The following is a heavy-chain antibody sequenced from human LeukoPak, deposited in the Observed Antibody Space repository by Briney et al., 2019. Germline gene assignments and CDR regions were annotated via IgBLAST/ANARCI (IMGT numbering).Heavy chain of an antibody. CDR2: ISYDGSNK. CDR1: RFTFSSYG. Sequence: GGSLRLSCAASRFTFSSYGMHWVRQAPGKGLEWVAVISYDGSNKYYADSVKGRFTISRDNSKNTLYLQMNSLRAEDTAVYYCAKDQAYYYDSSGYRPDYWGQGTLVTVSS. CDR3: AKDQAYYYDSSGYRPDY. V-gene: IGHV3-30*18. J-gene: IGHJ4*02. D-gene: IGHD3-22*01.